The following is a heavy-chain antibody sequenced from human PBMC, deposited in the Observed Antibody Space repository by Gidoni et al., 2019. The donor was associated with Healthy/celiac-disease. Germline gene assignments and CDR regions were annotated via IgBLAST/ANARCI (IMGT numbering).Heavy chain of an antibody. D-gene: IGHD1-20*01. CDR1: GFTFDDYA. CDR3: AKDITGTSPGFDP. CDR2: ISWNSGSI. V-gene: IGHV3-9*01. J-gene: IGHJ5*02. Sequence: EVQLVESGGGLVQPGRSLRLSCAASGFTFDDYAMHWVRQAPGKGLEWVSGISWNSGSIGYADSVKGRFTISRDNAKNSLYLQMNSLRAEDTALYYCAKDITGTSPGFDPWGQGTLVTVSS.